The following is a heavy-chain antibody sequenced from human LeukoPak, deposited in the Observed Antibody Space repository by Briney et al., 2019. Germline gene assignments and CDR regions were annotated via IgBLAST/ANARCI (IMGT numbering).Heavy chain of an antibody. J-gene: IGHJ4*02. CDR2: IKSKTDGGTT. CDR1: GFTFSNAW. Sequence: GGSLRLSCAASGFTFSNAWMSWVRQAPGKGLEWVGRIKSKTDGGTTDYAAPVKGRFTISRDDSKNTLYLQMNSLRAEDTAVYYCAKEGKTRNWNYYQAKPVYWGQGTLVTVSS. V-gene: IGHV3-15*01. CDR3: AKEGKTRNWNYYQAKPVY. D-gene: IGHD1-7*01.